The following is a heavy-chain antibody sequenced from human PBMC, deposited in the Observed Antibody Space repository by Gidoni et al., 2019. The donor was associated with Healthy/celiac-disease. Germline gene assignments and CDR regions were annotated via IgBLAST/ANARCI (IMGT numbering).Heavy chain of an antibody. V-gene: IGHV3-23*01. Sequence: EVQLLASGGGLVQPGGSLRLSCAAAGFPFSSSAMSWVRQAPGKGREWVSAISGSGGSTYYADSVKGRFTISRDNSKNSLYLQMNILRAEYTAVDYCAKSRERSAMVTTPFDYWGQGTLVTVSS. CDR3: AKSRERSAMVTTPFDY. CDR1: GFPFSSSA. CDR2: ISGSGGST. D-gene: IGHD5-18*01. J-gene: IGHJ4*02.